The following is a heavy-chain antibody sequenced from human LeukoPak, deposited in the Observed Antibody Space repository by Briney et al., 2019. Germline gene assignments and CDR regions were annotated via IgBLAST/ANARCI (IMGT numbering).Heavy chain of an antibody. D-gene: IGHD1/OR15-1a*01. V-gene: IGHV3-23*01. Sequence: QSGGSLRLSCAASGFTFDDYAMHWVRQAPGKGLEWVSSINFRGGTTYYADSVKGRFTISRDNSKNTLYLQMNSLRAEDAAVYYCAKGEQGVDYWGQGTLVTVSS. CDR2: INFRGGTT. CDR1: GFTFDDYA. J-gene: IGHJ4*02. CDR3: AKGEQGVDY.